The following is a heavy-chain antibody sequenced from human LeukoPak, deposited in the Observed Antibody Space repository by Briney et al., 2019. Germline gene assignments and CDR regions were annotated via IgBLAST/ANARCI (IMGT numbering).Heavy chain of an antibody. CDR1: GGSISSYY. D-gene: IGHD3-10*01. V-gene: IGHV4-59*01. J-gene: IGHJ5*02. Sequence: PSETLSLTCTVSGGSISSYYWSWIRQPPGKGLEWIGYIYYSGSTNYNPSLKSRVTISVDTSKNQFTLKLSSVTAADTAAYYCARILNYYGSGSPYWFDPWGQGTLVTVSS. CDR2: IYYSGST. CDR3: ARILNYYGSGSPYWFDP.